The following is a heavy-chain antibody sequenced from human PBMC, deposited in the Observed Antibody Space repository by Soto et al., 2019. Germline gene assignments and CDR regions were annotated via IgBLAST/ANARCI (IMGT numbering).Heavy chain of an antibody. Sequence: QVQLVQSGAEVKDPGASVKVSCRPSGYTFTANYIHWVRQAPGQGLEWMGWMSTSSGGTRFAEKVQGRVTLTRDTSIRTAYMELTTLTRDDTAVYYCARGFGSSWFDSWGQGTLVAVSS. D-gene: IGHD3-10*01. CDR3: ARGFGSSWFDS. J-gene: IGHJ5*01. CDR2: MSTSSGGT. CDR1: GYTFTANY. V-gene: IGHV1-2*02.